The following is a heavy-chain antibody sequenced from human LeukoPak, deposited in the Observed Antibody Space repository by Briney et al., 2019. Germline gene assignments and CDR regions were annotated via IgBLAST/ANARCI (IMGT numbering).Heavy chain of an antibody. D-gene: IGHD2-21*01. CDR2: MYQTGS. CDR1: GYSIGSGHY. V-gene: IGHV4-38-2*02. J-gene: IGHJ4*02. Sequence: SETLSLTCSVSGYSIGSGHYWGWIRQPPGKGLEWIGSMYQTGSSYSPSLKSRVTISLDTSKNQISLKLTFVTAADTAFYFCARENVVAQGTFDYWGQGALVTVSS. CDR3: ARENVVAQGTFDY.